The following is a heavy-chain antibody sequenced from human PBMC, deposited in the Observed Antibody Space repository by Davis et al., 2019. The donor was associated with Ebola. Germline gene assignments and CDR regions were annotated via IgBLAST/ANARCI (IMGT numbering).Heavy chain of an antibody. Sequence: GGSLRLSCAASGFTFNNAWMSWVRQAPGKGLEWVSAISGSGGSTYYADSVKGRFTISRDNAKNTLSLQMNSLRVEDTAIYYCAKAAIPTPPGNCFDSWGQGTLVTVSS. CDR1: GFTFNNAW. CDR3: AKAAIPTPPGNCFDS. D-gene: IGHD2-2*01. CDR2: ISGSGGST. J-gene: IGHJ4*02. V-gene: IGHV3-23*01.